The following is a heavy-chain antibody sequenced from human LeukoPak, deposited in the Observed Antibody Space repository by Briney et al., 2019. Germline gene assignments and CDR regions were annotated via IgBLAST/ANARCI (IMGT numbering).Heavy chain of an antibody. J-gene: IGHJ5*02. D-gene: IGHD2-2*01. CDR2: ISYDGSNK. Sequence: PGGSLRLSCAASGSTFSSYAMHWVRQAPGKGLEWVAVISYDGSNKYYADSVKGRFTISRDNSKNTLYLQMNSLRAEDTAVYYCAREAVVPAAIATSTHNWFDPWGQGTLVTVSS. CDR3: AREAVVPAAIATSTHNWFDP. CDR1: GSTFSSYA. V-gene: IGHV3-30-3*01.